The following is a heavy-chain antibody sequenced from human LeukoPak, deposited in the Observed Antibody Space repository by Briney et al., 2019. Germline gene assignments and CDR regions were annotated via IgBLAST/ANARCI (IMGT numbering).Heavy chain of an antibody. V-gene: IGHV3-33*01. J-gene: IGHJ4*02. D-gene: IGHD2-15*01. CDR1: GFTFSSYG. CDR3: ARESYCSGGSCSAFDY. Sequence: GGSLRPSRAASGFTFSSYGMHWVRQAPGKGLEWVAVIWYDGSYKYYADSVKGRFTISRDNSKNTLYLQMNSLRAEDTAVYYCARESYCSGGSCSAFDYWGQGTLVTVSS. CDR2: IWYDGSYK.